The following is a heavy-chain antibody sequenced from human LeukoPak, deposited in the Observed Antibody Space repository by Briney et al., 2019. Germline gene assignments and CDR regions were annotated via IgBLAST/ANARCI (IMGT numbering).Heavy chain of an antibody. D-gene: IGHD1-26*01. Sequence: GGSLRLSCAASGFTFTTYGMSWVRQAPGKGLEWVSAISGSGGGTYYADSVKGRFTISRDNSKNTLYLQMNSLRAEDTAVYYCAKRVGTVGGIFDYWGQGTLVTVSS. CDR1: GFTFTTYG. CDR3: AKRVGTVGGIFDY. V-gene: IGHV3-23*01. J-gene: IGHJ4*02. CDR2: ISGSGGGT.